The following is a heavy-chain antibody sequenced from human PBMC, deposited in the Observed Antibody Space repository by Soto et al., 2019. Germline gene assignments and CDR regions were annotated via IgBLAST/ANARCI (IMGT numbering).Heavy chain of an antibody. V-gene: IGHV3-64*01. Sequence: EVQLVESGGGLVQPGGSLRLSCAASGFTFGSYSMHWVRQAPGKGLEYVSAISTNGDSTFYANSVKGRFTISRDNSRTTLYLPMGSLRAEDMGVYYCAREGMSRPRWVFDYWGQGTLVTASS. D-gene: IGHD6-13*01. J-gene: IGHJ4*02. CDR1: GFTFGSYS. CDR2: ISTNGDST. CDR3: AREGMSRPRWVFDY.